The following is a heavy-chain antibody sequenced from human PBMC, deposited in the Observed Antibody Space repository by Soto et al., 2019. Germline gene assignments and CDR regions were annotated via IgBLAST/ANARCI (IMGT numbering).Heavy chain of an antibody. D-gene: IGHD6-13*01. J-gene: IGHJ6*02. CDR3: TRRAAEAAAVLSGMDV. Sequence: GGSLRLSCAASGFTFSGSAMHWVRQASGKGLEWVGRIRSKANSYATAYAASVKGRFTISRDDSKKTAYLQMNSLKTEDTAVYYRTRRAAEAAAVLSGMDVGAQGTRVAV. CDR1: GFTFSGSA. CDR2: IRSKANSYAT. V-gene: IGHV3-73*01.